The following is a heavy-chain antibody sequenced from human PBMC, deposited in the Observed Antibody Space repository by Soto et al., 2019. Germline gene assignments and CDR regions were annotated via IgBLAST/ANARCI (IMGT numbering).Heavy chain of an antibody. CDR3: ARAQGSGFLVS. CDR2: IYYSGSP. CDR1: GGSISSGDYY. D-gene: IGHD3-10*01. J-gene: IGHJ4*02. V-gene: IGHV4-30-4*01. Sequence: QVQLQESGPGLVKPSQTLSLTCTVSGGSISSGDYYWSWIRQPPGKGLEWIGYIYYSGSPYYNPSLKSQVTISVYTSKNQFSLKLSSVTAADTAVYYCARAQGSGFLVSWGQGTLVTVSS.